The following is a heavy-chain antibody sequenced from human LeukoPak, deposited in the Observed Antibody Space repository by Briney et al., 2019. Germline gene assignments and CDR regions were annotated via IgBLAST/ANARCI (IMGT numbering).Heavy chain of an antibody. D-gene: IGHD1-26*01. CDR1: GFTFSSYW. CDR3: ARGRYSGSYLDY. Sequence: GGSLRLSCAASGFTFSSYWMPWVRQAPGKGLVWVSRINSDGSSTSYADSVKGRFTISRDNAKNTLYLQMNSLRAEDTAVYYCARGRYSGSYLDYWGQGTLVTVSS. V-gene: IGHV3-74*01. J-gene: IGHJ4*02. CDR2: INSDGSST.